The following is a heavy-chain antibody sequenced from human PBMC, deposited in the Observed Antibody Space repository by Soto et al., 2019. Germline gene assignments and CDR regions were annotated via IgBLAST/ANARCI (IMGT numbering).Heavy chain of an antibody. V-gene: IGHV4-39*01. CDR1: GGSISSSSYY. CDR3: ARLHPPFHCSSTSCYANWFDP. Sequence: SETLSLTCTVSGGSISSSSYYWGWIRQPPGKGLEWIGSIYYSGSTYYNPSLKSRVTISVDTSKNQFSLKLSSVTTADTAVYYCARLHPPFHCSSTSCYANWFDPWGQGTLVTVSS. J-gene: IGHJ5*02. CDR2: IYYSGST. D-gene: IGHD2-2*01.